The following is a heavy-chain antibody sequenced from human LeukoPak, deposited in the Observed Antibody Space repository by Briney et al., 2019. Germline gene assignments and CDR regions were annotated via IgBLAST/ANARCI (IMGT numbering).Heavy chain of an antibody. CDR2: ISGSGGST. J-gene: IGHJ4*02. V-gene: IGHV3-23*01. CDR1: GFTFSSYA. CDR3: AKGYDSSGYYY. Sequence: GGSLRLSCAASGFTFSSYAMSWVRQAPGKGLEWVSAISGSGGSTYYADSVKGRFTISRDNSKNTLYLQMNSPRAEDTAVYYCAKGYDSSGYYYWGQGTLVTVSS. D-gene: IGHD3-22*01.